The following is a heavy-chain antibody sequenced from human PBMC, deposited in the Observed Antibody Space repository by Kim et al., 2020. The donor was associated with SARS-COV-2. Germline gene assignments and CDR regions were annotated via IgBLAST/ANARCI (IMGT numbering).Heavy chain of an antibody. CDR2: IYPGDSDT. D-gene: IGHD6-13*01. V-gene: IGHV5-51*01. CDR3: AGHPFRGAAPGYWYFDL. CDR1: GYSFTSYW. Sequence: GESLKISCKGSGYSFTSYWIGWVRQMPGKGLEWMGIIYPGDSDTRYSPSFQGQVTISADKSISTAYLQWSSLKASDTAMYYCAGHPFRGAAPGYWYFDLWGRGTLVTVSS. J-gene: IGHJ2*01.